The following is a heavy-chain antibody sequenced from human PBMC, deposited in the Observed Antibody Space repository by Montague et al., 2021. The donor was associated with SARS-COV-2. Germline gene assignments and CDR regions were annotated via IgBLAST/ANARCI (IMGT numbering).Heavy chain of an antibody. V-gene: IGHV4-34*01. D-gene: IGHD3-10*01. CDR3: ARLLDGVVPSPILGVGPYYSYYYMDV. J-gene: IGHJ6*03. Sequence: SETLSLTCAVHGTSFSGYYWNWIRQPPGKGLEWIGEINHGGSTKYSPSLKSRLPISAATSKTQFSLKLTSVAAAATAVYYCARLLDGVVPSPILGVGPYYSYYYMDVWGRGTTVTVSS. CDR2: INHGGST. CDR1: GTSFSGYY.